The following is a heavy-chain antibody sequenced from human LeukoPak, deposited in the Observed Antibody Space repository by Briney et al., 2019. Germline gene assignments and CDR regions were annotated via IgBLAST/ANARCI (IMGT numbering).Heavy chain of an antibody. D-gene: IGHD5-24*01. J-gene: IGHJ4*02. CDR1: GFNVSSHH. V-gene: IGHV3-66*01. CDR3: ARGMRGDGFKSFDH. CDR2: IYSGGFSGGGP. Sequence: GGSLRLSCAVSGFNVSSHHMNWVRQAPGKGLEWVSVIYSGGFSGGGPHYADSVEGRFTTSSESSKNTLYLQMNSLRVDDTAVYYCARGMRGDGFKSFDHWSLGILVTVSS.